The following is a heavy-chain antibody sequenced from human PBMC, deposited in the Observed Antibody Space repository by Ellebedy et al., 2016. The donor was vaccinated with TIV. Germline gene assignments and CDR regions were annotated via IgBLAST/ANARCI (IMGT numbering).Heavy chain of an antibody. Sequence: ASVKVSCKASGYTLTSYYMHWVRQAPGQGLEWMGIINPSGGSTTYAPKLQGRVTMTRDTSTSTVYMELSSLRSEDTAVYYCARGDIAARPFDYWGQGTLVTVSS. D-gene: IGHD6-6*01. J-gene: IGHJ4*02. V-gene: IGHV1-46*04. CDR1: GYTLTSYY. CDR2: INPSGGST. CDR3: ARGDIAARPFDY.